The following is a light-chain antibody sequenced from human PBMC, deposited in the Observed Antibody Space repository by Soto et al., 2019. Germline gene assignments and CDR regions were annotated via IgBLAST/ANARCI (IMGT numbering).Light chain of an antibody. CDR3: SSYAITSTVL. J-gene: IGLJ2*01. CDR1: SSDVGGYNY. CDR2: EVS. V-gene: IGLV2-14*01. Sequence: QSALTQPASVSGSPGQSITISCTGTSSDVGGYNYVSWYQQHPDKAPKLMTYEVSNRPSGVSNRFSGSKSGNTASLTISGLQAEDEADYYCSSYAITSTVLFGGGTKLTVL.